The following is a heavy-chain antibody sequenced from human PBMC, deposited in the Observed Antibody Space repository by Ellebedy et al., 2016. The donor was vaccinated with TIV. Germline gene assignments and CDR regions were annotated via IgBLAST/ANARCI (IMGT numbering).Heavy chain of an antibody. J-gene: IGHJ6*02. Sequence: GGSLRLSCAASGFTFSSYSMNWVRQAPGKGLEWVSYISSSSSTIYYADSVKGRFTISRDNAKNSLYLQMNSLRAEDTAVYYCAKEPPGGIVGATRYYYYGMDVWGQGTTVTVSS. D-gene: IGHD1-26*01. CDR1: GFTFSSYS. CDR3: AKEPPGGIVGATRYYYYGMDV. V-gene: IGHV3-48*01. CDR2: ISSSSSTI.